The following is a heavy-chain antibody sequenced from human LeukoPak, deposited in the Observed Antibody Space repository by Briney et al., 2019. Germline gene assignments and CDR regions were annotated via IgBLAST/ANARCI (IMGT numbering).Heavy chain of an antibody. D-gene: IGHD6-6*01. CDR1: GFTFGDYA. CDR2: IKSKTDGGTT. J-gene: IGHJ4*02. V-gene: IGHV3-15*01. Sequence: AGGSLRLSCTASGFTFGDYAMSWVRQAPGKGLEWVGRIKSKTDGGTTDYAAPVKGRFTISRDDSKNTLYLQMNSLKTEDTAVYYCTTELAAHWGQGTLVTVSS. CDR3: TTELAAH.